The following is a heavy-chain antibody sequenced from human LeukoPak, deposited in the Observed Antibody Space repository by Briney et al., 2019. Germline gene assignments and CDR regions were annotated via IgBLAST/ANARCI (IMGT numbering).Heavy chain of an antibody. Sequence: GGSLRLSCTASGFTFSTYAMSWVRQAPGKGLEWVSAISGSGGSTYYAGSVKGRFTISRDNSKNTLYLQMNSLRAEDTAVYYCAKSLAPVWTGYYRADYWGQGTLVTLSS. CDR1: GFTFSTYA. J-gene: IGHJ4*02. D-gene: IGHD3/OR15-3a*01. V-gene: IGHV3-23*01. CDR2: ISGSGGST. CDR3: AKSLAPVWTGYYRADY.